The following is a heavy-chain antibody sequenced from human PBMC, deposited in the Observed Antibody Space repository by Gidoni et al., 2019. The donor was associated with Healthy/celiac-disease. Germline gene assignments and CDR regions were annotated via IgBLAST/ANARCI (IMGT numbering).Heavy chain of an antibody. Sequence: QLQLQESGPGLVKPSETLSLTCTVSGGSISSSSYYWGWIRQPPGKGLEWIGSIYYSGSTYYNPSLKSRVTISVDTSKNQFSLKLSSVTAADTAVYYCARQPRYYYDSSGYYHLNWFDPWGQGTLVTVSS. CDR3: ARQPRYYYDSSGYYHLNWFDP. D-gene: IGHD3-22*01. V-gene: IGHV4-39*01. J-gene: IGHJ5*02. CDR2: IYYSGST. CDR1: GGSISSSSYY.